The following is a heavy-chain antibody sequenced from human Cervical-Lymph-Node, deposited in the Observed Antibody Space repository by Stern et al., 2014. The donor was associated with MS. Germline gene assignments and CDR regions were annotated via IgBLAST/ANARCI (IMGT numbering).Heavy chain of an antibody. CDR1: GFTFSDYY. D-gene: IGHD5-12*01. Sequence: QMQLVESGGGLVKPGGSLRLSCAASGFTFSDYYLSWIRLAPGKGLEWVSYIRGSSSPIYYAASVKGRFTVSTDHAKSSLYMQMNSLRVEDTAVYYCVRDRVVYSGYDRGMDVWGQGTTVTVSS. J-gene: IGHJ6*02. CDR3: VRDRVVYSGYDRGMDV. CDR2: IRGSSSPI. V-gene: IGHV3-11*01.